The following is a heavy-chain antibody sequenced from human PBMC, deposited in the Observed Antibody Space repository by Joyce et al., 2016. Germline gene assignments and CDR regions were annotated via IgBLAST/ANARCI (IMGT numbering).Heavy chain of an antibody. CDR3: ARGGIVYDYSMDL. CDR1: GFTFSNSS. D-gene: IGHD3-22*01. V-gene: IGHV3-21*02. CDR2: SSSDSTYI. Sequence: EVQLVESGGGQVKPGGSPSISCAASGFTFSNSSMSWFRRAAGKGLEWVSASSSDSTYIVYADSVKGRVTVSRDNAKNSLYLQMNSLRAEDTAVFFCARGGIVYDYSMDLWGQGTTVTVSS. J-gene: IGHJ6*02.